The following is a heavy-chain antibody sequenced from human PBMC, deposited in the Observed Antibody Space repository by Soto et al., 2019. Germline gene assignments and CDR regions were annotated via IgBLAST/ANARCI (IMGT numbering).Heavy chain of an antibody. V-gene: IGHV3-30-3*01. Sequence: QVQLVESGGGVVQPGRSLRLSCAASGFTFSSYAMHWVRQAPGEGLEWVAVISYDGSNKYYADSVKGRFTISRDNSKNTLYLQMNSLRAEDTAVYYCARDKSEYYDIFTGYYYYYYGMDVWGQGTTVTVSS. CDR2: ISYDGSNK. J-gene: IGHJ6*02. CDR1: GFTFSSYA. CDR3: ARDKSEYYDIFTGYYYYYYGMDV. D-gene: IGHD3-9*01.